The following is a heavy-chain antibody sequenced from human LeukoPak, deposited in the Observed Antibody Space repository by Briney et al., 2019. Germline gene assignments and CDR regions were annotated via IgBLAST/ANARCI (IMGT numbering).Heavy chain of an antibody. CDR2: ISSSSYI. Sequence: PGGPLRLSCAASGFTFSSYSMNWVRQAPGKGLEWVSSISSSSYIYYADSVKGRFTISRDNAKNSLYLQMNSLRAEDTAVYYCARDVSLSGWSDYWGQGTLVTVSS. J-gene: IGHJ4*02. CDR3: ARDVSLSGWSDY. V-gene: IGHV3-21*01. CDR1: GFTFSSYS. D-gene: IGHD6-19*01.